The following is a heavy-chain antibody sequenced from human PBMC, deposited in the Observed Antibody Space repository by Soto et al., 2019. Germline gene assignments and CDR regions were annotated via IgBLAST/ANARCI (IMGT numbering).Heavy chain of an antibody. V-gene: IGHV3-48*02. CDR3: TKSADSAGWGVDF. D-gene: IGHD6-19*01. CDR2: ISPGGDRI. CDR1: GFMFDSYA. J-gene: IGHJ4*02. Sequence: EVQLVESGGGLVQPGGSLRLSCVASGFMFDSYAMNWVRQAPGKGLEWVSYISPGGDRIYYAESLKGRITISRDNARNSQSLQMNVLSDDDTAVYYCTKSADSAGWGVDFWGQGTLVTVSS.